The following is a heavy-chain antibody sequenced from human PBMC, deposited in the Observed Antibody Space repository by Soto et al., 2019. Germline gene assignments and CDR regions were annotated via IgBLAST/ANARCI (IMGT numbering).Heavy chain of an antibody. Sequence: SETLSLTCSVSGGSISSSSYYWGWIRQPPGNGLEWIGSISYSGNTYYSPSLKSRATISVDTSKNQFSLELSSVTATDTAVYFCARRGARIEADGISTGFDTWGQGTLVTVSS. CDR1: GGSISSSSYY. D-gene: IGHD6-13*01. CDR3: ARRGARIEADGISTGFDT. J-gene: IGHJ5*02. CDR2: ISYSGNT. V-gene: IGHV4-39*01.